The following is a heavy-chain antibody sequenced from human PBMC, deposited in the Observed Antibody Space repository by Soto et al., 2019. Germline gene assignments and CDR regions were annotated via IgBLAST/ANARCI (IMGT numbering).Heavy chain of an antibody. D-gene: IGHD3-3*01. CDR3: AKGALITIFGVVIRNNGMDV. CDR2: ISGSGGST. J-gene: IGHJ6*02. V-gene: IGHV3-23*01. Sequence: GGSLRLSCAASGFTFSSYAMSWVRQAPGKGLEWVSAISGSGGSTYYADSVKGRFTISRDNSKNTLYLQMNSLRAEDTAVYYCAKGALITIFGVVIRNNGMDVWGQGTTVTVSS. CDR1: GFTFSSYA.